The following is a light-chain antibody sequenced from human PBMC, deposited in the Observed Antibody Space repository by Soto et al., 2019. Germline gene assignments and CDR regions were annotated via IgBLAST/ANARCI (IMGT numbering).Light chain of an antibody. CDR2: SAS. CDR3: QKYNSAPWT. J-gene: IGKJ1*01. V-gene: IGKV1-27*01. Sequence: DIQMTQSPSSLSASVGDRVTITCRASQGIAKSLAWYQQKPGKAPKLLIYSASTLQSGVPSRFSGSGSGTEFTLTISSLQPEDVATYYCQKYNSAPWTFGQGTKVEIK. CDR1: QGIAKS.